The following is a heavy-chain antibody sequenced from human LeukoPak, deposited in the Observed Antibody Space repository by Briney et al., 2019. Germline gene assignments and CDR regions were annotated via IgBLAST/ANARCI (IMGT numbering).Heavy chain of an antibody. Sequence: GGSLRLSCAASGFTFSSYGMHWVRQAPGKGLEWVSGISWNSGSIGYADSVKGRFTISRDNAKNSLYLQMNSLRAEDTALYYCAKDMGAVAGLFDYWGQGTLVTVSS. V-gene: IGHV3-9*01. CDR1: GFTFSSYG. CDR3: AKDMGAVAGLFDY. D-gene: IGHD6-19*01. J-gene: IGHJ4*02. CDR2: ISWNSGSI.